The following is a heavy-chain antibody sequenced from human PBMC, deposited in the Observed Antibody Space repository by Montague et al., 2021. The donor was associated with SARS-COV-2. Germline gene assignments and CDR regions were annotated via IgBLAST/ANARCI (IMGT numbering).Heavy chain of an antibody. CDR2: ICQAVGT. CDR1: GASISSDNW. J-gene: IGHJ5*01. D-gene: IGHD2-2*01. CDR3: ARVVRGCNGHSCYFDS. Sequence: SESRSLACAVSGASISSDNWWNWVRQSPGKGLEWIGEICQAVGTNYNPSLKSRVTIAVDNFSNKVSLKMTSVTAADTAIYYCARVVRGCNGHSCYFDSWGQGTLVTVSS. V-gene: IGHV4-4*02.